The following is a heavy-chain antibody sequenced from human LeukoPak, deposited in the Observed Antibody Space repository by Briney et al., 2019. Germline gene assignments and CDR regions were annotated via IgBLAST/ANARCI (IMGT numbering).Heavy chain of an antibody. CDR1: GFTFSDYE. V-gene: IGHV3-48*03. J-gene: IGHJ4*02. CDR3: ARGATVTYYFDH. D-gene: IGHD4-17*01. CDR2: ISTGGRTI. Sequence: PGGSLTLSCAASGFTFSDYEMNWVRQAPGKGVEWLSYISTGGRTIKYADSVKGRFTISRDNARSSLFLQMTNLRVEDTAVYFCARGATVTYYFDHWGQGALVAVSS.